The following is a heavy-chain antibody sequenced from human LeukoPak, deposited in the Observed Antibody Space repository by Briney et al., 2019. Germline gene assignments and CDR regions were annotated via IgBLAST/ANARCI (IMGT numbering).Heavy chain of an antibody. CDR2: ISYDGGNK. CDR1: GFTFSSYG. J-gene: IGHJ4*02. D-gene: IGHD3-22*01. V-gene: IGHV3-30*18. CDR3: AKNYYYDSSGYHPPDY. Sequence: PGRSLRLSCAASGFTFSSYGMHWVRQAPGKGLEWVAVISYDGGNKYYADSVKGRFTISRDNSKNTLYLQMNSLRAEDTAVYYCAKNYYYDSSGYHPPDYWGQGTLVTVSS.